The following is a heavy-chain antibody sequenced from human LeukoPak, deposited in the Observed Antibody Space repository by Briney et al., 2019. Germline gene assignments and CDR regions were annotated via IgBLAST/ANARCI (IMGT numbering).Heavy chain of an antibody. CDR1: GFTFSSYW. J-gene: IGHJ2*01. Sequence: PGGSLRLSCAASGFTFSSYWMHWVRQTPGKGLVWVSRINSDGNITTYADSVKGRFTISRDNAKNTLYLQMNSLRVEDTAVYYCARGRGWYFDLWGRGTLVTVSS. CDR3: ARGRGWYFDL. D-gene: IGHD3-10*01. V-gene: IGHV3-74*03. CDR2: INSDGNIT.